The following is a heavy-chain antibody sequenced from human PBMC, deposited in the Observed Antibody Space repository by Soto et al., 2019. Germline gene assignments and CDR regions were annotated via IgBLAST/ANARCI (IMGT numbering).Heavy chain of an antibody. CDR1: GGSFDSAHHF. CDR2: VYHSATT. V-gene: IGHV4-61*03. Sequence: QVRLLESGPGLVKPSETLSLTCNVSGGSFDSAHHFWSWLRLPPGKGLEWIGYVYHSATTNYSPSLRSRVTIAADTAKDHVSLTLHSVTAADTALYFCARGGWGVGLYGMDVWGRGTSVTVSS. D-gene: IGHD6-19*01. J-gene: IGHJ6*02. CDR3: ARGGWGVGLYGMDV.